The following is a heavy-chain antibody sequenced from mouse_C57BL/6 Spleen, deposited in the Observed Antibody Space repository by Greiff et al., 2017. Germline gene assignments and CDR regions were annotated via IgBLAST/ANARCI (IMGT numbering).Heavy chain of an antibody. CDR3: ARMLTGTWYFDV. D-gene: IGHD4-1*01. V-gene: IGHV1-69*01. CDR1: GYTFTSSW. CDR2: IDPSDSYT. J-gene: IGHJ1*03. Sequence: VQLQQPGAELVMPGASVKLSCKASGYTFTSSWMHWVKQRPGQGLEWIGEIDPSDSYTNYNQKFKGKSTLTVDKSSSTAYMQLSSLTSEDSAVYYCARMLTGTWYFDVWGTGTTVTVSS.